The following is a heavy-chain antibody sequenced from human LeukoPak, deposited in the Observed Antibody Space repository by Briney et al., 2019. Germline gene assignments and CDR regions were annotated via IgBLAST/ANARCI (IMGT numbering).Heavy chain of an antibody. D-gene: IGHD3-22*01. CDR2: ISGSGGST. Sequence: PGGSLRLSCAASGFTFSSYAMSWVRQAPGKGREWVSAISGSGGSTYYADSVKGRFTISRDNSKNTLYLQMNSLRAEDTAVYYCAKLGEGTYYYDSSGYYDHTYYFDYWGQGTLVTVSS. CDR1: GFTFSSYA. V-gene: IGHV3-23*01. J-gene: IGHJ4*02. CDR3: AKLGEGTYYYDSSGYYDHTYYFDY.